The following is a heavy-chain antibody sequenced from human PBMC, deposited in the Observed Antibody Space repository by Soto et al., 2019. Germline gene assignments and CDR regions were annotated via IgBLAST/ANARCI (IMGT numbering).Heavy chain of an antibody. J-gene: IGHJ6*02. Sequence: GGSLGLSCAASGFTFSSYSMNWVRQAPGKGLEWVSSISSSSSYIYYADSVKGRFTISRDNAKNSLYLQMNSLRAEDTAVYYCASRIAARDYYYYGMDVWGQGTTVTVSS. V-gene: IGHV3-21*01. CDR2: ISSSSSYI. CDR1: GFTFSSYS. CDR3: ASRIAARDYYYYGMDV. D-gene: IGHD6-6*01.